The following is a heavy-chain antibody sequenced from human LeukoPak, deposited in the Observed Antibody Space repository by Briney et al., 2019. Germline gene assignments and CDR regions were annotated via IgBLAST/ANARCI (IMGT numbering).Heavy chain of an antibody. D-gene: IGHD2/OR15-2a*01. CDR1: GFSFSGYW. J-gene: IGHJ4*02. Sequence: GGSLRLSCAASGFSFSGYWMTWVRQAPGKGLEWVAHIKEDGSEKYYADFVKGRFTISRDNAKNSLDLQMNSLRAEDTAVYYCARRGSTDYWGQGTLVTVSS. CDR3: ARRGSTDY. CDR2: IKEDGSEK. V-gene: IGHV3-7*03.